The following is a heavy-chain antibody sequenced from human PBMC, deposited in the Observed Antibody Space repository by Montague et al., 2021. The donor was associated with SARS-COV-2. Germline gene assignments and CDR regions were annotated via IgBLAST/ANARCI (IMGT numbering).Heavy chain of an antibody. D-gene: IGHD2-15*01. J-gene: IGHJ4*02. CDR3: ARDYSHCSGGSCVFDY. CDR1: GGSISSSSYY. CDR2: IFYSGST. Sequence: SETLSLTCTVSGGSISSSSYYWGWIRQPPGKGLEWIGSIFYSGSTDYNPSLKSRISMSVDTSKNQFSLKLSSVTAADTAIYYCARDYSHCSGGSCVFDYWSQGTLVTVSS. V-gene: IGHV4-39*07.